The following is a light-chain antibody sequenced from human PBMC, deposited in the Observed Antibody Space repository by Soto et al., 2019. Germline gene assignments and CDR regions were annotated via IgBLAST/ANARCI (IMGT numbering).Light chain of an antibody. CDR1: NSNIGTYT. J-gene: IGLJ3*02. V-gene: IGLV1-44*01. CDR3: ATWDESLSGGV. Sequence: QSVLTQPPSASGTPGQRVIISCSGSNSNIGTYTVNWYQQLPGTAPKLLIYTDYQRPSGVPDRFSGSKSGTSASLPISGLQSEDEADYYCATWDESLSGGVFGGGTKLTVL. CDR2: TDY.